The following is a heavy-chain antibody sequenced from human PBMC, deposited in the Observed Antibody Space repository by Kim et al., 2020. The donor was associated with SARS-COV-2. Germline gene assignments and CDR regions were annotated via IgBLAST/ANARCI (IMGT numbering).Heavy chain of an antibody. Sequence: RGEPNTTPTLKSRVTISIDTSKKQFSLKMTSVTAADTAVYYCARGITIFEAWGQGTLVTVSS. J-gene: IGHJ5*02. D-gene: IGHD3-3*01. CDR3: ARGITIFEA. CDR2: RGEP. V-gene: IGHV4-34*01.